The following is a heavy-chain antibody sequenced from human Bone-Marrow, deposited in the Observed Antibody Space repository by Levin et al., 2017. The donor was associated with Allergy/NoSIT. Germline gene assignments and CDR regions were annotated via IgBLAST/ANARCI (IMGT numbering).Heavy chain of an antibody. CDR1: GFTFSSYA. J-gene: IGHJ4*02. Sequence: PGESLKISCAASGFTFSSYAMSWVRQAPGKGLEWVSAISGSGGSTYYADSVKGRFTISRDNSKNTLYLQMNSLRAEDTAVYYCAKDQVGVLTGYYMRGPKFDYWGQGTLVTVSS. V-gene: IGHV3-23*01. CDR3: AKDQVGVLTGYYMRGPKFDY. CDR2: ISGSGGST. D-gene: IGHD3-9*01.